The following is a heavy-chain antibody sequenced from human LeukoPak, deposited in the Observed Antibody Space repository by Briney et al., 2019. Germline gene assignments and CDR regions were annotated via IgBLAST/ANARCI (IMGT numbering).Heavy chain of an antibody. CDR3: AKDSLDYSNYPDSGDY. CDR2: ISGSGGST. J-gene: IGHJ4*02. D-gene: IGHD4-11*01. V-gene: IGHV3-23*01. CDR1: GFTFSSYA. Sequence: GRSLRLSCAASGFTFSSYAMSWVRQAPGKGLEWVSAISGSGGSTYYADSVKGRFTISRDNSKNTLYLQMNSLRAEDTAVYYCAKDSLDYSNYPDSGDYWGQGTLVTVSS.